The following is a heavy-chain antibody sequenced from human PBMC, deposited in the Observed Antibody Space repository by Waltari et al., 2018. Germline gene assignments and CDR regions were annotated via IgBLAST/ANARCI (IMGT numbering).Heavy chain of an antibody. CDR1: GFTFSSYG. CDR3: AKGRRSRIAADY. J-gene: IGHJ4*02. V-gene: IGHV3-30*02. D-gene: IGHD6-13*01. CDR2: IRYDGSNK. Sequence: QVQLVESGGGVVQPGGFLRLSCAASGFTFSSYGMHWVRQAPSKWLEWVAFIRYDGSNKYYADSVKGRFTISRDNSKNTLYLQMNSLRAEDTAVYYCAKGRRSRIAADYWGQGTLVTVSS.